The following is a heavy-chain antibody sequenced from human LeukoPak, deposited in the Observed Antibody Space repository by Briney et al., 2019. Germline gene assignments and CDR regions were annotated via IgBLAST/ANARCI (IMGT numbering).Heavy chain of an antibody. J-gene: IGHJ3*02. CDR2: ISRSSSYT. D-gene: IGHD3-10*01. CDR1: GYTFSDYY. CDR3: ARAARYYGSGFDAFDI. Sequence: PGGSLRLSCAAPGYTFSDYYMSWIRQAPGKGQERVSYISRSSSYTNYAYSVKGRFTISRDNAKNSLYLQMNSLRAEDTAVYYCARAARYYGSGFDAFDIWGQGTMGTGSS. V-gene: IGHV3-11*05.